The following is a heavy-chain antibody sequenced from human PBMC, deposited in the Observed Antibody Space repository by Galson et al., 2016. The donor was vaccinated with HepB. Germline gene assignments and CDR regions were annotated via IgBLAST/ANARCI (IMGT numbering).Heavy chain of an antibody. CDR3: ASGTGAYVQ. J-gene: IGHJ4*02. D-gene: IGHD5-12*01. V-gene: IGHV6-1*01. CDR1: GDSVSRNTAA. CDR2: TYYRSKWSS. Sequence: ISGDSVSRNTAAWNWIRQSPSRGLEWLGRTYYRSKWSSDYVVSMKGRITINADTSMSQFSLQLNSVTPEDTAVYYCASGTGAYVQWGQGTLVTVSS.